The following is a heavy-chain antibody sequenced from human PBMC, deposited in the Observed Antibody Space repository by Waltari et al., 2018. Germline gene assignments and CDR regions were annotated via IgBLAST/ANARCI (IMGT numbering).Heavy chain of an antibody. CDR1: GFTFSSYT. V-gene: IGHV3-21*01. CDR2: SSSGSSYI. CDR3: AREWGVMVGTAGFYFDY. D-gene: IGHD2-15*01. J-gene: IGHJ4*02. Sequence: EVQLVGSGGGLVKPGGSLRLSCAASGFTFSSYTMNWVRQAPGKGVEWCSASSSGSSYIDYADSVKGRFTISRDNAKNSLYLQMNSLRVEDTSVYYCAREWGVMVGTAGFYFDYWGQGALVTVSS.